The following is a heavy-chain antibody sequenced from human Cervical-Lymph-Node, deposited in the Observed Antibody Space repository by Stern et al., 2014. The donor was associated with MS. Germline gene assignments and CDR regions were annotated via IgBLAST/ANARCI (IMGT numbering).Heavy chain of an antibody. CDR3: ARGAYYDCSGFCSH. D-gene: IGHD3-22*01. CDR1: GFTFTDYS. J-gene: IGHJ4*02. CDR2: ISSTTNYI. V-gene: IGHV3-21*01. Sequence: EVQLVQSGGGLVKPGGSLRLSCAASGFTFTDYSINWGRQAPGKGLEWVSSISSTTNYIYYAGSVKGRFTISRDNAKNSLYLQMNSLRAEDTALYYGARGAYYDCSGFCSHWGQGTLVTVSS.